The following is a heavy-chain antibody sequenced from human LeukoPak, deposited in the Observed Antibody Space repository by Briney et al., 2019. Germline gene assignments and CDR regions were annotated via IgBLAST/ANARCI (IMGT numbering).Heavy chain of an antibody. Sequence: GRTVRLSCAASGFTFSSYGMQWVPQAPGKGREGVAVIWYDGSNRYYADSVKGRFTIYIDNSKNTLYLQMNSLRAEDKAVYYCARELKADYWGQGTLVTVSS. J-gene: IGHJ4*02. CDR1: GFTFSSYG. V-gene: IGHV3-33*01. CDR2: IWYDGSNR. CDR3: ARELKADY.